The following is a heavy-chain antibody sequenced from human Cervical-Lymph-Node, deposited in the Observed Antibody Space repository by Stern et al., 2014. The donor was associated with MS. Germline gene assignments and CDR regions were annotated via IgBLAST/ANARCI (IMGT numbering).Heavy chain of an antibody. CDR2: ISSSGST. V-gene: IGHV4-4*07. J-gene: IGHJ3*01. Sequence: VQLVESGPRLVRPSETLSLTCSVSGDSISDYYWAWIRQSAGKGLEWIGRISSSGSTDYNPSLMSRVTMSVDTSRNKLSLTLRSVTAADTAVYYCARVGTGWSFDAFDFWGQGTMVTVSS. D-gene: IGHD6-19*01. CDR1: GDSISDYY. CDR3: ARVGTGWSFDAFDF.